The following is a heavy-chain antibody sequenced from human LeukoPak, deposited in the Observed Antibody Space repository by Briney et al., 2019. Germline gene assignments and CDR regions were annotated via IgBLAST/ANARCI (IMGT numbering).Heavy chain of an antibody. Sequence: QPGGSLRLSCEDSGFTFRSYEMNWVRQAPGKGLEWIAYLSSSGSTFSYADSVKGRFTISRDNAKNSLYLQMNSLRAEDTAVYYCARGTYYYGRGLDYWGQGTLVTVSS. D-gene: IGHD3-10*01. CDR2: LSSSGSTF. J-gene: IGHJ4*02. V-gene: IGHV3-48*03. CDR1: GFTFRSYE. CDR3: ARGTYYYGRGLDY.